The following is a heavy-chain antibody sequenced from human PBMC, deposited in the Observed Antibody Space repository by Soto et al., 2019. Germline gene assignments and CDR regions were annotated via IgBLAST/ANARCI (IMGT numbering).Heavy chain of an antibody. Sequence: EVQLVESGGGLVQPEGSLRLSCAASGFTLRDYWMNWVRQAPGKGLEWVANIKQDGSEIYYVDSVEGRFTISRDNAKNSLFLQMNSLRAEDTAVYYCLITTSAFDIWGQGTLVTVSS. J-gene: IGHJ3*02. CDR3: LITTSAFDI. CDR2: IKQDGSEI. D-gene: IGHD4-4*01. CDR1: GFTLRDYW. V-gene: IGHV3-7*01.